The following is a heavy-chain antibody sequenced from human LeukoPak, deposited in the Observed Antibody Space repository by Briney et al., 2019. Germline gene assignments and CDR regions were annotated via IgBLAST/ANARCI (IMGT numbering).Heavy chain of an antibody. CDR2: IHYSGST. CDR1: GGSISSYY. Sequence: SETLSLTCTVSGGSISSYYWGWIRQPPGKGLEWIGYIHYSGSTNYNPSLNSRVTISVDTSKNQFSLKLSSVTAADTAVYYCAGYGDYLYHFNYWGQGTLVTVSS. V-gene: IGHV4-59*01. CDR3: AGYGDYLYHFNY. D-gene: IGHD4-17*01. J-gene: IGHJ4*02.